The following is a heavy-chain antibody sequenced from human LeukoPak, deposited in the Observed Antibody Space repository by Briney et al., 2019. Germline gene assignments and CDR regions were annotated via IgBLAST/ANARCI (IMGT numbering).Heavy chain of an antibody. D-gene: IGHD1-1*01. J-gene: IGHJ4*02. V-gene: IGHV5-51*01. CDR3: ARQDGNSKYYFDY. Sequence: GESLKGSCKGSGYSFTYYWIGWVRQIPGKGLEWMGIIYPGDSDTRYRPSFHGQVTISVDTSISTAYLQWSSLKASDTAMYYCARQDGNSKYYFDYWGQGTLVTVSS. CDR1: GYSFTYYW. CDR2: IYPGDSDT.